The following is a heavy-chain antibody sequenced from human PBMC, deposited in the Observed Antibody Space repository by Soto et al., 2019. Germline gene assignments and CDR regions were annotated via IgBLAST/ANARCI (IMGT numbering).Heavy chain of an antibody. J-gene: IGHJ6*02. Sequence: PGGSLRLSCAASGFTFSSYAMSWVRQAPGKGLEWVSAISGSGGSTYYADSVKGRFTISRDNSKNTLYLQMNSLRAEDTAVYYCAKDIDPCSSTSCLIYGMDVWGQGTTVTVSS. V-gene: IGHV3-23*01. D-gene: IGHD2-2*01. CDR1: GFTFSSYA. CDR3: AKDIDPCSSTSCLIYGMDV. CDR2: ISGSGGST.